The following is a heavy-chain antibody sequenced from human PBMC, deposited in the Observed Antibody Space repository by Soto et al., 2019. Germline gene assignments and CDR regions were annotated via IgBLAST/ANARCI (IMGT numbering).Heavy chain of an antibody. V-gene: IGHV3-23*01. D-gene: IGHD2-2*01. CDR2: ISGSTGST. Sequence: EVQVLESGGGSVQPGGSLRLSCAASGFTFSNFAMSWVRHAPGKGLEWVSEISGSTGSTYYADSVKGPFIISRDNSKNTLHLQMNSLRAEDTAVYYCAKDTSSSPYYMDGWGKRTTVPVSS. CDR3: AKDTSSSPYYMDG. J-gene: IGHJ6*03. CDR1: GFTFSNFA.